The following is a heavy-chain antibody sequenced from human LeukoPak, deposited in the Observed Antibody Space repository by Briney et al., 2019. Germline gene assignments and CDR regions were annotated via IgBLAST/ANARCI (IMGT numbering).Heavy chain of an antibody. D-gene: IGHD3-22*01. Sequence: GGSLRLSCAASGFTFSNTWMSWVRQAPGKGLEWVAVISYDGSNKYYADSVKGRFTISRDNSENTLYLQMNSLRAEDTAVYYCARSHSYYDSSGFDYWGQGTLVTVSS. J-gene: IGHJ4*02. CDR2: ISYDGSNK. CDR1: GFTFSNTW. CDR3: ARSHSYYDSSGFDY. V-gene: IGHV3-30-3*01.